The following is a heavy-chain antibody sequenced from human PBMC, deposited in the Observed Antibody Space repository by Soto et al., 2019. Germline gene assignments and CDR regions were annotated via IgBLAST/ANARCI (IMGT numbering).Heavy chain of an antibody. D-gene: IGHD6-13*01. CDR2: IYPGDHET. V-gene: IGHV5-51*01. CDR1: GYTFSNFW. J-gene: IGHJ4*02. Sequence: GESLKISCQCSGYTFSNFWIGWVRQLPGKGLEWMGIIYPGDHETRYSPSYHGKVTISADKSINTAYLQWNSLEASDTAFYFCARSPRSSPYFDYWGQGALVTVSS. CDR3: ARSPRSSPYFDY.